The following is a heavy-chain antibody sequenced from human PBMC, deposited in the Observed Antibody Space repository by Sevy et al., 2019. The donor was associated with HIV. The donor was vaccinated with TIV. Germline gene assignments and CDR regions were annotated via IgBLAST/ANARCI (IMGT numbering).Heavy chain of an antibody. CDR2: IWYDGSNK. J-gene: IGHJ6*03. Sequence: GGYLRLSCAASGFTFSSYGMHWVRQAPGKGLEWVAVIWYDGSNKYYADSVKGRFTFSRDNSKNTLYLQMNSLRAEDTAVYYCARVRRIAVAGTKGYYYYMDVWGKGTTVTVSS. CDR3: ARVRRIAVAGTKGYYYYMDV. CDR1: GFTFSSYG. D-gene: IGHD6-19*01. V-gene: IGHV3-33*01.